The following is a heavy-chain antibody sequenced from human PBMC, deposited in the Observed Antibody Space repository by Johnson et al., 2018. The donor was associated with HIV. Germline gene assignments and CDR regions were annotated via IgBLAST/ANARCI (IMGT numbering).Heavy chain of an antibody. CDR2: ISWNSGSI. V-gene: IGHV3-9*01. CDR1: GFTFSSYW. J-gene: IGHJ3*02. D-gene: IGHD5/OR15-5a*01. CDR3: AKHNGNSLYWYAFDI. Sequence: EVQLVESGGGLVQPGGSLRLSCAASGFTFSSYWMSWVRQAPGKGLEWVSGISWNSGSIGYADSVKGRFTISRDNAKNSLYLQMNSLRAEDTAVYYCAKHNGNSLYWYAFDIWGQGTMVTVSS.